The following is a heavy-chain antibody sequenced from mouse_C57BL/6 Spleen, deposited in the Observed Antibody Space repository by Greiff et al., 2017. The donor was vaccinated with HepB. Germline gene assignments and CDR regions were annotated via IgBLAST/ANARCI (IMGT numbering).Heavy chain of an antibody. D-gene: IGHD1-1*01. CDR3: ARSYYGSSHDY. Sequence: QVQLQQPGAELVKPGASVKMSCKASGYTFTSYWITWVKQRPGQGLEWIGDIYPGSGSTNYNEKFKSKATLTVDTSSSTAYIQLSSLTSEDSAVYYCARSYYGSSHDYWGQGTTLTVSS. J-gene: IGHJ2*01. CDR1: GYTFTSYW. CDR2: IYPGSGST. V-gene: IGHV1-55*01.